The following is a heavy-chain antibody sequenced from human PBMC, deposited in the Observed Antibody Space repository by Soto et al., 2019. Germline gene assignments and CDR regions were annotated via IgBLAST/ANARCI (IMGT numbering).Heavy chain of an antibody. D-gene: IGHD3-9*01. J-gene: IGHJ6*02. CDR2: INGGNGNT. CDR3: ARDGPIYDILSARYFYGMDV. Sequence: ASVKVSCKANGYTFRNYAMHWVRQAPGQGLEWMGWINGGNGNTKYSQKFQGRVTITRDTSASTAYMELSSLRSEDTAVYYCARDGPIYDILSARYFYGMDVWGQGTTVTVS. V-gene: IGHV1-3*01. CDR1: GYTFRNYA.